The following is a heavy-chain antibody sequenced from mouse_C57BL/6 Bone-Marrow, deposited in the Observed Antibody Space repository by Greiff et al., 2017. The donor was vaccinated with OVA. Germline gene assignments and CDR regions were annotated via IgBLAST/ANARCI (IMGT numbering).Heavy chain of an antibody. CDR2: IDPANGNT. CDR3: ARRRGSSFYYFDY. V-gene: IGHV14-3*01. J-gene: IGHJ2*01. Sequence: VQLQQSVAELVRPGASVKLSCTASGFNINNTYMHWVKQRPEQGLEWIGRIDPANGNTKYAPKFQGKATITADTSSNTAYLQLSSLTSEDTAIYYCARRRGSSFYYFDYWGQGTTLTVSS. D-gene: IGHD1-1*01. CDR1: GFNINNTY.